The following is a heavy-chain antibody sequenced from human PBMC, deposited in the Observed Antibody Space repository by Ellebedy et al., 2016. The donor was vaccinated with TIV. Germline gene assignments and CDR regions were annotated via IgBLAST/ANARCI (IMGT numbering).Heavy chain of an antibody. CDR2: VKQDGSET. CDR1: GFTSDGFSFSHYW. D-gene: IGHD2-15*01. CDR3: ARGYWYFDL. J-gene: IGHJ2*01. V-gene: IGHV3-7*04. Sequence: PGGSLRLSCAASGFTSDGFSFSHYWVNWVRQAPGKGLEWVANVKQDGSETNYVDSVKGRFTISRDNANNSLYLQMNSLGVEDTAVYYCARGYWYFDLWGRGTLVTVSS.